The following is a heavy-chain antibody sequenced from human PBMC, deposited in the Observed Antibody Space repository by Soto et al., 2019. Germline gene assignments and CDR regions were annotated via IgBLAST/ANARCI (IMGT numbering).Heavy chain of an antibody. V-gene: IGHV1-69*13. CDR3: ARPEGYCSGGSCPDAFDI. D-gene: IGHD2-15*01. J-gene: IGHJ3*02. CDR1: GGTFSSYA. Sequence: GASVKVSCKASGGTFSSYAISWVRQAPGQGLEWMGGIIPIFGTANYAQKFQGRVTITADESTSTAYMELYSLRSEDTAVYYCARPEGYCSGGSCPDAFDIWGQGTMVTVSS. CDR2: IIPIFGTA.